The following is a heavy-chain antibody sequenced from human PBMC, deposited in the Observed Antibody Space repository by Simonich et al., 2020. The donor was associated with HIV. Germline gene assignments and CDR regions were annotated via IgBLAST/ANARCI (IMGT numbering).Heavy chain of an antibody. D-gene: IGHD2-2*01. Sequence: EVQLVESGGGLVKPGGSLRLSCAASGFTFSSYNMNWVRQAPGKGLEWVSSISSSSSYIYYANSVKGRFTISRDNAKNSRYLQMNSLRAEDTAVYYCARDGRKGSSTSCSDYWGQGTLVTVSS. V-gene: IGHV3-21*01. J-gene: IGHJ4*02. CDR2: ISSSSSYI. CDR1: GFTFSSYN. CDR3: ARDGRKGSSTSCSDY.